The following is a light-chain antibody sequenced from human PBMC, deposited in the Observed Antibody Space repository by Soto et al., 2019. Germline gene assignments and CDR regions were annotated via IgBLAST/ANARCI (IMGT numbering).Light chain of an antibody. J-gene: IGKJ1*01. Sequence: DIQVTQSPSSGSASVGDTITITCRASQDIAGYLAWYQHKPGKAPKLLIYAASSLQSGVPSRFSGSGYETDFNLTISSLQPEDFATYSCQQSYSTTWTFGQGTKVDIK. CDR2: AAS. CDR3: QQSYSTTWT. CDR1: QDIAGY. V-gene: IGKV1-39*01.